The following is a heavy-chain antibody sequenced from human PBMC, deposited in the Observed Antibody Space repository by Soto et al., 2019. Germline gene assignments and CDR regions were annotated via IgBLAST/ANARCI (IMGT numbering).Heavy chain of an antibody. J-gene: IGHJ4*02. V-gene: IGHV3-30-3*01. CDR1: GFTFSSYA. D-gene: IGHD5-12*01. CDR3: ARALPALDSGYDRPFDY. CDR2: ISYDGSNK. Sequence: FLRLSCAASGFTFSSYAMHWVRQAPGKGLEWVAVISYDGSNKYYADSVKGRFTISRDNSKNTLYLQMNSLRAEDTAVYYCARALPALDSGYDRPFDYWGQGTLVTVSS.